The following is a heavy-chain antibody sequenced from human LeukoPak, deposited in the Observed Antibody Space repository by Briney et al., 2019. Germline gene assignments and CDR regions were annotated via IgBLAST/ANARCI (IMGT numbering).Heavy chain of an antibody. J-gene: IGHJ6*02. CDR2: MNPNSGNT. D-gene: IGHD3-16*01. CDR1: GYTFTSYD. CDR3: AREKWGVRRQEYYYYGMDG. V-gene: IGHV1-8*01. Sequence: ASVKVPCRASGYTFTSYDINWVRQATGQGLEWMGWMNPNSGNTGYAQKFQGRVTMTRNTSITTAYMELSSLRSEDTAVYYCAREKWGVRRQEYYYYGMDGWGQGTTVTVSS.